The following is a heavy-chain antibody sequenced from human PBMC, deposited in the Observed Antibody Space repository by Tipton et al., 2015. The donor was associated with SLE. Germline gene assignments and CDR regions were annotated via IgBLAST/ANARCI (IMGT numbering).Heavy chain of an antibody. CDR2: IYYSGST. CDR1: GGSISSSSYY. V-gene: IGHV4-39*07. Sequence: TLSLTCTVSGGSISSSSYYWGWIRQPPGKGLEWIGSIYYSGSTNYNPSLKSRVTISVDTSKKQFSLKLRSVTAADTAVYYCARDGGDYWYFDLWGRGTLVTVSS. J-gene: IGHJ2*01. CDR3: ARDGGDYWYFDL. D-gene: IGHD2-21*01.